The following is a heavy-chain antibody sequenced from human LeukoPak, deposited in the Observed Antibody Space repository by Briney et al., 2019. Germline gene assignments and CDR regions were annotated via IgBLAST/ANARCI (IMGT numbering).Heavy chain of an antibody. V-gene: IGHV3-21*04. CDR3: ARKGVGGELGGFDY. Sequence: GGSLRLSCAASGFTFSSYNMNWVRQAPGKGLEWVSSTTSSSSYIYYADSVKGRFTISRDNAKNSLYLQMNSLRAEDTALYHCARKGVGGELGGFDYWGQGTLVTVSS. J-gene: IGHJ4*02. CDR1: GFTFSSYN. D-gene: IGHD3-16*01. CDR2: TTSSSSYI.